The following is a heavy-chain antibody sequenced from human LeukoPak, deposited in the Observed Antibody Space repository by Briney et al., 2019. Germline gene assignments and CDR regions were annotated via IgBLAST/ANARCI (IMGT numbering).Heavy chain of an antibody. D-gene: IGHD6-19*01. V-gene: IGHV1-69*13. Sequence: ASVKVSCKASGGTFSSYAISWGRQPPGQGLEWMGGIIPIFGTANYAQKFQGRVTITADESTSTAYMELSSLRSEDTAVYYCARIGGGGAVAGIDYWGQGTLVTVSS. CDR2: IIPIFGTA. CDR1: GGTFSSYA. CDR3: ARIGGGGAVAGIDY. J-gene: IGHJ4*02.